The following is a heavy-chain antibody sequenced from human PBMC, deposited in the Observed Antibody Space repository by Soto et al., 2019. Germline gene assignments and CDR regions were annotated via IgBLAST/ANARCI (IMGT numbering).Heavy chain of an antibody. CDR2: IYWDEDK. CDR1: GFSLNTNGMG. J-gene: IGHJ6*02. D-gene: IGHD1-7*01. V-gene: IGHV2-5*02. Sequence: QITLKESGPTLVRPTQTLTLTCSFSGFSLNTNGMGVGWIRQPPGKALEWLAFIYWDEDKRYSPSLKTRLTVTTDTSKNEVVLTLTNLDTLDTGTYYYAGWNYESGLDVWGQGTTVTVSS. CDR3: AGWNYESGLDV.